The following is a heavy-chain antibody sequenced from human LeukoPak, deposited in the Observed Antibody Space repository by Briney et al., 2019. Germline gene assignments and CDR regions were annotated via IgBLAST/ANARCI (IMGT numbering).Heavy chain of an antibody. V-gene: IGHV4-4*07. Sequence: PSETLSLTCTVSGGSISSYSWNWIRQPAGKGLEWIGRIYSSATTNYNPSLKSRVTMSVDTSKNQFSLKLSSVTAADTAVYYCARLLRYYDSSGRYYFDYWGQGTLVTVSS. CDR1: GGSISSYS. J-gene: IGHJ4*02. CDR3: ARLLRYYDSSGRYYFDY. CDR2: IYSSATT. D-gene: IGHD3-22*01.